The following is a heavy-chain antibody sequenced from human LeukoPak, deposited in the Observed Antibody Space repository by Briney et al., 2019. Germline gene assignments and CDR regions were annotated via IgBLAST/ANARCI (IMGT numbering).Heavy chain of an antibody. CDR3: AKSLSVGPTSPFDY. J-gene: IGHJ4*02. Sequence: PGGALRVSCAASGFTFSSYEMNWVRQAPGKGLEWVSYIISNGSPIYHADSVKGRFTISRDNSKNSLYLQMNSLTNEATAFYYCAKSLSVGPTSPFDYWGQGTLVTVSS. CDR2: IISNGSPI. V-gene: IGHV3-48*03. D-gene: IGHD1-26*01. CDR1: GFTFSSYE.